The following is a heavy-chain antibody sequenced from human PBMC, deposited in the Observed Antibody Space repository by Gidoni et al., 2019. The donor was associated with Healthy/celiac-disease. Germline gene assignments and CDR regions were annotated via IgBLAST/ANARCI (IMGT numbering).Heavy chain of an antibody. V-gene: IGHV4-39*01. CDR3: ARQGAGGSDAFDI. CDR2: IYYSGST. D-gene: IGHD2-8*02. CDR1: GGSISSSSYY. Sequence: QLQLQESGPGLVKPSETLSLTCTVSGGSISSSSYYWGWIRQPPGKGLEWIGSIYYSGSTYYNPSLKSRVTISVDTSKNQFSLKLSSVTAADTAVYYCARQGAGGSDAFDIWGQGTMVTVSS. J-gene: IGHJ3*02.